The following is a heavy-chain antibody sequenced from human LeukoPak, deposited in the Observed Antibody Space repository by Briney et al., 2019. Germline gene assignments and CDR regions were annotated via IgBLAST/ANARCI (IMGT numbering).Heavy chain of an antibody. CDR1: GGSISSGGYS. CDR2: IYTSGST. V-gene: IGHV4-61*02. Sequence: SETLSLTCAVSGGSISSGGYSWSWIRQPAGKGLEWIGRIYTSGSTNYNPSLKSRVTMSVDTSKNQFSLKLSSVTAADTAVYYCATTGSSEDNWFDPWGQGTLVTVSS. D-gene: IGHD1-26*01. CDR3: ATTGSSEDNWFDP. J-gene: IGHJ5*02.